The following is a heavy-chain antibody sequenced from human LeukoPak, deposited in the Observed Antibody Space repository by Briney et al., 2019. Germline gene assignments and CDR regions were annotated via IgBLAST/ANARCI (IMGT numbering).Heavy chain of an antibody. CDR1: GFTFSSYW. CDR3: AKDKNYYDSSGYYGY. D-gene: IGHD3-22*01. V-gene: IGHV3-7*03. Sequence: GGSLRLSCAASGFTFSSYWMSWVRQAPGKGLEWVASIRQDEGEIYYVDSVKGRFTISRDNAKNSLYLQMNSLRAEDTALYYCAKDKNYYDSSGYYGYWGQGTLVTVSS. CDR2: IRQDEGEI. J-gene: IGHJ4*02.